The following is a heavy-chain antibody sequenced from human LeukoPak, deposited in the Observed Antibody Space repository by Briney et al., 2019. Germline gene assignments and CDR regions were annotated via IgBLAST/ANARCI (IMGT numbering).Heavy chain of an antibody. V-gene: IGHV3-21*01. CDR2: ISSSSSYI. CDR3: THGGHSSGWYAFDY. J-gene: IGHJ4*02. Sequence: GGSLRLSCAASGFTFSSYSMNWVRQAPGKGLEWVSSISSSSSYIYYADSVKGRFTISRDNAKNSLYLQMNSLRAEDTAVYYCTHGGHSSGWYAFDYWGQGTLVTVSS. D-gene: IGHD6-19*01. CDR1: GFTFSSYS.